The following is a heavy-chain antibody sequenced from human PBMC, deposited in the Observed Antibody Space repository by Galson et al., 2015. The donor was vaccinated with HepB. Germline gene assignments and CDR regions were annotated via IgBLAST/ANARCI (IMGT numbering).Heavy chain of an antibody. V-gene: IGHV1-18*04. CDR1: GYNFTRYG. Sequence: SVKVSCKASGYNFTRYGINWVRQAPGQGLEWMGWISAYNGNTNYAQKLQGRVTMTTDTSTSTAYMELRSLRSDDTAVYYCAREYIVVVPAAISYYYGMDVWGQGTTVTVSS. CDR2: ISAYNGNT. J-gene: IGHJ6*02. D-gene: IGHD2-2*02. CDR3: AREYIVVVPAAISYYYGMDV.